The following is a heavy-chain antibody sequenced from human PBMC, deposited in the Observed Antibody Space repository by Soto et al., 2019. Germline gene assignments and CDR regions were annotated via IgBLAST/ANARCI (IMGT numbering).Heavy chain of an antibody. J-gene: IGHJ4*02. CDR2: IYYSGST. CDR3: ARAYCSGGSCIHAY. Sequence: SETLSLTCTVSGGSVSSGSYYWSWIRQPPGKGLEWIGYIYYSGSTNYNPSLKSRVTISVDTSKNQFSLKLSSVTAADTAVYYCARAYCSGGSCIHAYWGQGTLVTVSS. D-gene: IGHD2-15*01. CDR1: GGSVSSGSYY. V-gene: IGHV4-61*01.